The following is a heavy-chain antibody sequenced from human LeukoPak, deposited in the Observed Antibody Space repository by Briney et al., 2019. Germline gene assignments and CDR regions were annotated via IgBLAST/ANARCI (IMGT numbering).Heavy chain of an antibody. CDR3: VKEIYSYDKYSYFCAMDV. D-gene: IGHD5-18*01. CDR2: ISTYGAST. CDR1: GFTFSTYA. V-gene: IGHV3-64D*06. J-gene: IGHJ6*02. Sequence: GGSLRLSCSASGFTFSTYAMHWVRQAPGKGLECVSTISTYGASTYYADSVKGRFTISRDNSKNTLYLQMSSLRAEDTAIYYCVKEIYSYDKYSYFCAMDVWGQGTTVTVSS.